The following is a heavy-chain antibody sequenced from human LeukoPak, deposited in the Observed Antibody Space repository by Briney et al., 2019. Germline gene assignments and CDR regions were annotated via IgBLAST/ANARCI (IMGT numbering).Heavy chain of an antibody. CDR3: ARVFYYDTSGHNWFDS. Sequence: EASVKVSCKVSGYTLTELSMHWVRQAPGKGLEWMGGFDPEDGETIYAQKFQGRVTMTEDTSTDTAYMELRRLRSDDTAIYYCARVFYYDTSGHNWFDSWGQGTLVTVSS. CDR1: GYTLTELS. CDR2: FDPEDGET. D-gene: IGHD3-22*01. V-gene: IGHV1-24*01. J-gene: IGHJ5*01.